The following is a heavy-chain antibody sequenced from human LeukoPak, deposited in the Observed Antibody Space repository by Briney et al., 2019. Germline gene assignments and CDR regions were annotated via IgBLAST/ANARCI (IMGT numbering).Heavy chain of an antibody. V-gene: IGHV3-7*05. CDR3: ARDGVRFGEFFDS. Sequence: GGSLRLSCAASGFTFSTYLMSWVRQAPGKGPEWVANMKPDGSEKHYVDSVKGRFTISRDNAKNSLYLQMNSLRADDTAVYFCARDGVRFGEFFDSWGQGTLVSVSS. D-gene: IGHD3-10*01. CDR1: GFTFSTYL. J-gene: IGHJ4*02. CDR2: MKPDGSEK.